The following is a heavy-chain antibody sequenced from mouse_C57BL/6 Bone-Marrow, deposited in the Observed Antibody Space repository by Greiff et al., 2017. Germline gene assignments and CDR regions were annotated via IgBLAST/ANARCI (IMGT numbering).Heavy chain of an antibody. CDR1: GYTFTSYG. CDR3: ARSYDYDAVFAY. CDR2: IYPRSGNT. J-gene: IGHJ3*01. D-gene: IGHD2-4*01. Sequence: QVQLKQSGAELARPGASVKLSCKASGYTFTSYGISWVKQRTGQGLEWIGEIYPRSGNTYYNEKFKGKATLTADKSSSTAYMELRSLTSEDSAVYFCARSYDYDAVFAYWGQGTLVTVSA. V-gene: IGHV1-81*01.